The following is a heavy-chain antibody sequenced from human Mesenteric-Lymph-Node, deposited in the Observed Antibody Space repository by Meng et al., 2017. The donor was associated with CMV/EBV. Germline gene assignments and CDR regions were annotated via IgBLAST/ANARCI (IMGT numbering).Heavy chain of an antibody. CDR3: ARDLVVVVPAAIDYYYYYGMDV. Sequence: GESLKISCAASGFTVSNNYMTWVRQAPGKGLEWVSVLYSGGSTYYADSVKGRFTISRDNAKNSLYLQMNSLRAEDTAVYYCARDLVVVVPAAIDYYYYYGMDVWGQGTTVTVSS. CDR1: GFTVSNNY. CDR2: LYSGGST. V-gene: IGHV3-53*01. J-gene: IGHJ6*02. D-gene: IGHD2-2*01.